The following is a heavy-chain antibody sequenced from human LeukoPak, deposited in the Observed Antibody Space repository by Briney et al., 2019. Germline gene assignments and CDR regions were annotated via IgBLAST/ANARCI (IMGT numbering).Heavy chain of an antibody. CDR1: GFTFSNYL. CDR2: IKGDGSHT. CDR3: VRDWDHFDFDS. J-gene: IGHJ5*01. V-gene: IGHV3-74*01. Sequence: GGALELSRSTSGFTFSNYLKHWGRQAPGEGLGWVSRIKGDGSHTIYADSVKGRFTISRDNAKNTLYLQMKSLRAEDTAVYYCVRDWDHFDFDSWGQGTLVTVSS. D-gene: IGHD3-9*01.